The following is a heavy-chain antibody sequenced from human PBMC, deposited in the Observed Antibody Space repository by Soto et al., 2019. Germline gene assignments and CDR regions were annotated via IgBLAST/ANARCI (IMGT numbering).Heavy chain of an antibody. V-gene: IGHV5-10-1*01. CDR2: IDPSDSYT. CDR3: GSTNYNPSLKSRVTISVDTSKNQFSLKLSSVTAADTAVYYCARHPVVQQQLVWNSIRNYYYYYMDV. J-gene: IGHJ6*03. Sequence: PGESLKISCQGSGYSFTSYWITWVRQMPGKGLEWMGRIDPSDSYTYYSPSFQGHVTTSTDKSISTAYLQWSSLKASDTAIYYSGSTNYNPSLKSRVTISVDTSKNQFSLKLSSVTAADTAVYYCARHPVVQQQLVWNSIRNYYYYYMDVWGKGTTVTVSS. D-gene: IGHD3-10*01. CDR1: GYSFTSYW.